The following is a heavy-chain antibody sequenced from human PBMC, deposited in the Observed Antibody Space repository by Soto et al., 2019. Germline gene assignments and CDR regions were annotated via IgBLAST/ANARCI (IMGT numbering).Heavy chain of an antibody. CDR1: GFTFSSYS. Sequence: GGSLRLSCAASGFTFSSYSMNWVRQAPGKGLEWVSSISSSSSYIYYADSVKGRFTISRDNAKNSLYLQMNSLRAEDTAVYYCARDRGGIAAPPASYYYYGMDVWGQGTTGTV. CDR3: ARDRGGIAAPPASYYYYGMDV. D-gene: IGHD6-13*01. CDR2: ISSSSSYI. V-gene: IGHV3-21*01. J-gene: IGHJ6*02.